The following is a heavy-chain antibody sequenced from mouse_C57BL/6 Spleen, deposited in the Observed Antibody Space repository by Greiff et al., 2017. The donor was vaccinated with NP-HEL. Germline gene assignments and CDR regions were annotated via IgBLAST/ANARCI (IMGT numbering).Heavy chain of an antibody. V-gene: IGHV1-61*01. CDR3: ARWAGGSSSYWYFDV. J-gene: IGHJ1*03. CDR2: IYPSDSET. CDR1: GYTFTSYW. D-gene: IGHD1-1*01. Sequence: QVQLQQPGAELVRPGSSVKLSCKASGYTFTSYWMDWVKQRPGQGLEWIGNIYPSDSETHYNQKFKDKATLTADKSSSTAYMQLSSLTSEDSAVYFCARWAGGSSSYWYFDVWGTGTTVTVSS.